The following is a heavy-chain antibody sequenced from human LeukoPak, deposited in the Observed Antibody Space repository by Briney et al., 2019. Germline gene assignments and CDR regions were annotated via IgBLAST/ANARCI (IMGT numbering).Heavy chain of an antibody. J-gene: IGHJ4*02. CDR3: ARHDGRIRTSHTRIDF. Sequence: PGESLKISCKGSGYRFTNYWIGWVRQMPGKGLEWMGIIWPDDSDTRYSPSFQGQVTISTDKSISTAYPQWSSLKASDTAMYYCARHDGRIRTSHTRIDFWGQGTLVTVSS. V-gene: IGHV5-51*01. CDR1: GYRFTNYW. D-gene: IGHD1/OR15-1a*01. CDR2: IWPDDSDT.